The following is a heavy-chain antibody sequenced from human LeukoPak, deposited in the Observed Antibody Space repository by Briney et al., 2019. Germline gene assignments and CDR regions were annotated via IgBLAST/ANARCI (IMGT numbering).Heavy chain of an antibody. CDR1: GFTFSSYW. D-gene: IGHD3-22*01. V-gene: IGHV3-74*01. J-gene: IGHJ6*03. Sequence: GGSLRLSCAASGFTFSSYWMHWVRQAPGKGLVWVSRINSDGSSTSYADSVKGRFTISRDNAKNTLYLQMNSLRAEDTAVYYCAKGSKLVVITRDHYMAVWGKGTTVTISS. CDR2: INSDGSST. CDR3: AKGSKLVVITRDHYMAV.